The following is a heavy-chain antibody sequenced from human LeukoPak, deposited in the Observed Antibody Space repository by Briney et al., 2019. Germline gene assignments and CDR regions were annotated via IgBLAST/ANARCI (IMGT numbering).Heavy chain of an antibody. CDR2: ISSSSSYI. D-gene: IGHD5-18*01. J-gene: IGHJ4*02. CDR3: ARARGYSYGYSDY. Sequence: PGGSLRLSCAASGFRVSTNYMSWVRQAPGKGLEWVSSISSSSSYIYYADSVKGRFTISRDNAKNSLYLQMNSLRAEDTAVYYCARARGYSYGYSDYWGQGTLVTVSS. V-gene: IGHV3-21*01. CDR1: GFRVSTNY.